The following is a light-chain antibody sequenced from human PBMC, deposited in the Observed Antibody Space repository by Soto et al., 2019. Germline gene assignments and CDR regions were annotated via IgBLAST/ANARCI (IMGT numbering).Light chain of an antibody. Sequence: QSALTQPASVSGSPGQSITISCTGTSGDVGSYDLVSWYQHHPGNAPKVMIYEGSRRPSGVSNRFSGSKSGNTASLTISGLQAEDEADYYCSSYAGSDTVVFGGGTKLTVL. J-gene: IGLJ2*01. CDR3: SSYAGSDTVV. CDR2: EGS. CDR1: SGDVGSYDL. V-gene: IGLV2-23*01.